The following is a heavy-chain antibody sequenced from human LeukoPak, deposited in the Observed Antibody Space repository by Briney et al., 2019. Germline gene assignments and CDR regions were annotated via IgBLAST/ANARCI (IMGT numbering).Heavy chain of an antibody. J-gene: IGHJ5*02. V-gene: IGHV4-34*01. D-gene: IGHD4-23*01. Sequence: SETLSLTCAVYGGSFSGYYWSWIRQPPGKGLEWIGEINHSGSTNYNPSLKSRVTISVDTSKNQFSLKLSSVTAADTAVYYCARGLSVAPTWINWFDPWGQGTLVTVSS. CDR3: ARGLSVAPTWINWFDP. CDR1: GGSFSGYY. CDR2: INHSGST.